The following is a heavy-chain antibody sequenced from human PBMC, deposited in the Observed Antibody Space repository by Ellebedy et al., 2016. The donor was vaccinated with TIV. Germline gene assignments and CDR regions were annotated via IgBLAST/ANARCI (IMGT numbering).Heavy chain of an antibody. CDR3: ARGGGSSWYVELDY. CDR1: GYTFTDKY. V-gene: IGHV1-2*02. Sequence: ASVKVSCKASGYTFTDKYMHWVRQAPGQGLEWMGWINPNSGGTNYAQKFQGRVTMTRDTSISTAYMELSRLRSDDTAVYYCARGGGSSWYVELDYWGQGTLVTVSS. J-gene: IGHJ4*02. D-gene: IGHD6-13*01. CDR2: INPNSGGT.